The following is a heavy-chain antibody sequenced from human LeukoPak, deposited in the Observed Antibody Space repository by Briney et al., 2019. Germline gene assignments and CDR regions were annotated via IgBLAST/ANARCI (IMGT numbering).Heavy chain of an antibody. CDR1: GDSVSSNSAA. CDR3: ARDFSGYDSPEGPIDWFDP. V-gene: IGHV6-1*01. D-gene: IGHD5-12*01. Sequence: SQTLSLTCAISGDSVSSNSAAWNWIRQSPSRGLEWLGRTYYRSKWYNDYAVSVKSRITINPDTSKNQFSLQLNSVTPEDTAVYYCARDFSGYDSPEGPIDWFDPWGQGTLVTVSS. J-gene: IGHJ5*02. CDR2: TYYRSKWYN.